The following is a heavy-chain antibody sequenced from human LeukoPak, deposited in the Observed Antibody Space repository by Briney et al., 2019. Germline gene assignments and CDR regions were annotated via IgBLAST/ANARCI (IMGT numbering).Heavy chain of an antibody. Sequence: SETLSLTCTVSGGSISSYYWSWIRQPPGKGLEWIGYIYYSGSTNYNPSLKSRVTISVDTSKNQFSLKLSSVTAADTAVYYCARVTENYDILTGYYSGYYFDYWGQGTLVIVSS. D-gene: IGHD3-9*01. J-gene: IGHJ4*02. CDR2: IYYSGST. CDR3: ARVTENYDILTGYYSGYYFDY. CDR1: GGSISSYY. V-gene: IGHV4-59*01.